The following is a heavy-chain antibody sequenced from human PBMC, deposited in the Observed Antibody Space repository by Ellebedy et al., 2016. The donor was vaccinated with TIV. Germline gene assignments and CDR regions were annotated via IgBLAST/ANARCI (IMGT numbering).Heavy chain of an antibody. J-gene: IGHJ6*02. CDR3: ARDIGSFGYSNYYYYGMDV. Sequence: AASVKVSCKASGHTLSSYGISWVRQAPGQGLEWMGWISAYNGNTNYAQKLHGRVTMTTDTSTSTAYMELRSLRSDDTAVYYCARDIGSFGYSNYYYYGMDVWGQGTTVTVSS. CDR1: GHTLSSYG. CDR2: ISAYNGNT. V-gene: IGHV1-18*01. D-gene: IGHD5-18*01.